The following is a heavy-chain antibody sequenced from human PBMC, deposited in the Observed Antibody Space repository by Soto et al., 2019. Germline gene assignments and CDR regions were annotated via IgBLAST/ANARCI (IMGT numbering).Heavy chain of an antibody. V-gene: IGHV3-74*01. D-gene: IGHD6-19*01. J-gene: IGHJ6*02. CDR1: GFTFSSYW. CDR2: INSDGSST. CDR3: ARELQWLVRGDYYYGMDV. Sequence: RRLSCAASGFTFSSYWMHWVRQAPGKGLVWVSRINSDGSSTSYADSVKGRFTISRDNAKNTPYLQMNSLRAEDTAVYYCARELQWLVRGDYYYGMDVWGQGNTVTVSS.